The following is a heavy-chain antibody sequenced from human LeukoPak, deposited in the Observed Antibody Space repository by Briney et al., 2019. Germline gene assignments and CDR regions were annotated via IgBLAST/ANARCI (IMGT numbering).Heavy chain of an antibody. V-gene: IGHV3-33*01. CDR2: IWYDGSNK. D-gene: IGHD5/OR15-5a*01. CDR1: GFTFSSYG. CDR3: ARGDGVYVY. Sequence: PGGSLRLSCAASGFTFSSYGMHWVRQAPGKGLEWVAVIWYDGSNKYYADSVKGRFTISRDNSKNTLYLQMNSLRVGDTAVYYCARGDGVYVYWGQGTLVTVSS. J-gene: IGHJ4*02.